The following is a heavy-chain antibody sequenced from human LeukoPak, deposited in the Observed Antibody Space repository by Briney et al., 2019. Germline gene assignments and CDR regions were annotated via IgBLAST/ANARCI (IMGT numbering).Heavy chain of an antibody. J-gene: IGHJ4*02. D-gene: IGHD3-22*01. CDR3: ASNKEFFYDSSGDY. CDR2: ISGSGGNT. V-gene: IGHV3-23*01. CDR1: GFIFSNYA. Sequence: PGGSLRLSCATSGFIFSNYAMSWIRQAPGKGLEWVSAISGSGGNTYYADSVKGRFTISRDNSKNTLFLQMKSLRAEDAAVYYCASNKEFFYDSSGDYWGQGTLVTVSS.